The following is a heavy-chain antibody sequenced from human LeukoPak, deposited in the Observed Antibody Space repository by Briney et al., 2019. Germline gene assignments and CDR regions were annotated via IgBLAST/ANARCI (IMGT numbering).Heavy chain of an antibody. J-gene: IGHJ4*02. CDR3: AKSDWFHLIIYFDY. CDR1: GFTFSSYA. CDR2: ISGSGGST. V-gene: IGHV3-23*01. D-gene: IGHD3-9*01. Sequence: GGSLRLSCAASGFTFSSYAMSWVRQAPGKGLEWVSAISGSGGSTYYADSVKGRFTISRDKSKNTLYLQMNSLRAEDTAVYYCAKSDWFHLIIYFDYWGQGALVTVSS.